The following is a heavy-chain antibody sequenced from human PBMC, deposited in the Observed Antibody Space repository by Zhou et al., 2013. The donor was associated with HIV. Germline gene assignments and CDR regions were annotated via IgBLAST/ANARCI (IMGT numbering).Heavy chain of an antibody. CDR2: ILPNSGAT. Sequence: QVQLVQSGAEVKKPGSSVKVSCKASGGTFSSYAISWVRQAPGQGLEWMGWILPNSGATKYAQRFQGRVTMTRDTSISTVYMELRGLRSDDTALYYCASYGPGYNWMYSWGQGTLVTVSS. CDR1: GGTFSSYA. CDR3: ASYGPGYNWMYS. D-gene: IGHD1-20*01. J-gene: IGHJ4*02. V-gene: IGHV1-2*02.